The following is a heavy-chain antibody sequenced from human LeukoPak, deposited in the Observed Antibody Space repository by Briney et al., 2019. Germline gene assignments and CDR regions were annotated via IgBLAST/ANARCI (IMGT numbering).Heavy chain of an antibody. D-gene: IGHD6-19*01. CDR3: AKGYSSGWLLFDY. Sequence: PGGSLRLSCAASGFTFDDYAMHWVRQAPGKGLEWVSGISWNSGSIGYADSVKGRFTISRDNAKNSLYLQMNSLRAEDTALYYCAKGYSSGWLLFDYWGQGTLVTVSS. CDR1: GFTFDDYA. CDR2: ISWNSGSI. V-gene: IGHV3-9*01. J-gene: IGHJ4*02.